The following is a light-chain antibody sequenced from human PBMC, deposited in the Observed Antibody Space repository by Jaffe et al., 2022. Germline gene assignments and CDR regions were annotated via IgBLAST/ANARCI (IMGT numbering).Light chain of an antibody. CDR2: QDS. Sequence: SYELTQPPSVSVSPGQTASITCSGDKLGDKYACWYQQKPGQSPVLVIYQDSKRPSGIPERFSGSNSGNTATLTISGTQAMDEADYYCQAWDSGRHVVFGGGTKLTVL. CDR3: QAWDSGRHVV. V-gene: IGLV3-1*01. J-gene: IGLJ2*01. CDR1: KLGDKY.